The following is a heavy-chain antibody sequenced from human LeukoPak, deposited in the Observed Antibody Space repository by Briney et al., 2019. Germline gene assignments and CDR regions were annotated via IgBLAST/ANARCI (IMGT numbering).Heavy chain of an antibody. CDR1: GGSISTFY. CDR3: ARQELSYGSGSHFDY. Sequence: SETLSLTCTVSGGSISTFYWTWIRQPPGKGLEWIGSISYSGSTNYSPSLEGRVTMSVDTSKNQFSLKLRAATAADTAVYFCARQELSYGSGSHFDYWGRESWSPSPQ. D-gene: IGHD3-16*02. V-gene: IGHV4-59*08. J-gene: IGHJ4*02. CDR2: ISYSGST.